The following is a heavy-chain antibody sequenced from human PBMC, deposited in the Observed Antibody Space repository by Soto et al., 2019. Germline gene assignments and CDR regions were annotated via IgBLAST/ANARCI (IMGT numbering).Heavy chain of an antibody. CDR1: GGSIIGYY. CDR3: ARHVANGFTFDV. D-gene: IGHD2-21*01. V-gene: IGHV4-59*08. Sequence: QVQLQESGPGLVKPSETLSLTCTVSGGSIIGYYWSWIRQPPGKGLEWIGYIYYSGNTKYNPSLKGRVSISPATSESHFSVKLTSVTAADTAVYYCARHVANGFTFDVWGRGSLVTVSS. J-gene: IGHJ2*01. CDR2: IYYSGNT.